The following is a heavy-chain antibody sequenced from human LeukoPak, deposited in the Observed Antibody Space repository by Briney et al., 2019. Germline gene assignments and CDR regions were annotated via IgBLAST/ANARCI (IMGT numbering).Heavy chain of an antibody. J-gene: IGHJ5*02. Sequence: PSETLSLTCAVYGGSFSGYYWSWIRQPPGKGLEWIGEINHSGSTNYNPSLKSRVTISVDTSKNQFSLKLSSVTAADTAVYYCARGSGYDFNWFDPWGQGTLVTVSS. CDR3: ARGSGYDFNWFDP. D-gene: IGHD5-12*01. CDR2: INHSGST. V-gene: IGHV4-34*01. CDR1: GGSFSGYY.